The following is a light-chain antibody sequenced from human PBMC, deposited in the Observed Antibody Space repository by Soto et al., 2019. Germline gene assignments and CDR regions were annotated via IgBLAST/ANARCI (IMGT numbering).Light chain of an antibody. V-gene: IGKV3-20*01. J-gene: IGKJ4*01. Sequence: EIVLTQSPGTLSLSPGERAILSCRASQRVGSSSLAWYQQRPGQAPRLLIYGVSTRATGIPDRFSGSGSGTDFTLTISXXXXXXXXXYFCQQFGTSPAFGGGTKVEIK. CDR3: QQFGTSPA. CDR1: QRVGSSS. CDR2: GVS.